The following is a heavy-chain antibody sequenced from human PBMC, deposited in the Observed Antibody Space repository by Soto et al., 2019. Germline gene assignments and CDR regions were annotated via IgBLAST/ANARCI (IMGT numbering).Heavy chain of an antibody. CDR1: GGSISSANYY. D-gene: IGHD6-19*01. J-gene: IGHJ6*02. Sequence: PSETLSLTCTVSGGSISSANYYWNWIRQHPGKGLEWIGYINYRGSTHYNPSLKSRATISVDTSKNQFSLKLTSVTAADTAVYYCARVSVVGRIDYYYGMDVWGQGTTVTVSS. CDR3: ARVSVVGRIDYYYGMDV. CDR2: INYRGST. V-gene: IGHV4-31*03.